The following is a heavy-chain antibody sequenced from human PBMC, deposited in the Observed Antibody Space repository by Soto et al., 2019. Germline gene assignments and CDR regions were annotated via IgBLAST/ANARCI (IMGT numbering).Heavy chain of an antibody. D-gene: IGHD2-21*01. CDR3: ARPLCVGRAKPSPGEPLDY. Sequence: QLQLQESGPGLVKPSETLSLTCTVSGGSISSSSYYWGWIRQPPGKGLEWIGSIYYSGSTYYNPSLMSRVTISVDTSKNQFSRKLSYVTAADTGVYYCARPLCVGRAKPSPGEPLDYWGQGTLVTVSS. CDR2: IYYSGST. V-gene: IGHV4-39*01. J-gene: IGHJ4*02. CDR1: GGSISSSSYY.